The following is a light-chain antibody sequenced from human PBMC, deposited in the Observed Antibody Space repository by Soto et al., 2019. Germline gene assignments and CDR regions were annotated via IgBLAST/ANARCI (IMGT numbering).Light chain of an antibody. CDR1: QGISSY. CDR2: AAS. Sequence: AIRMTQSPSSLSASTGDRVTITCRASQGISSYLAWYQQKPGKAPKPLIYAASTLQSGVPSRFSGSGSGTDFTLTISCLQSEDLATYYCQQYYSYPLFGGGTKVEIK. J-gene: IGKJ4*01. V-gene: IGKV1-8*01. CDR3: QQYYSYPL.